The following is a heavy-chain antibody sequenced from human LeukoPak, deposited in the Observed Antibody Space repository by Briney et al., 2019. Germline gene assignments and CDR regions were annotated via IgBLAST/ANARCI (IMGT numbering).Heavy chain of an antibody. CDR1: GFIFSTYE. Sequence: PGGSLRLSCGASGFIFSTYEMNWVRQAPGKGLEWLSYISYNGRSIYYADSVKGRFTISRDNAKNSLYLQMNSLTVEDTAVYYCAELGITMIGGVWGKGTTVTISS. J-gene: IGHJ6*04. D-gene: IGHD3-10*02. CDR3: AELGITMIGGV. CDR2: ISYNGRSI. V-gene: IGHV3-48*03.